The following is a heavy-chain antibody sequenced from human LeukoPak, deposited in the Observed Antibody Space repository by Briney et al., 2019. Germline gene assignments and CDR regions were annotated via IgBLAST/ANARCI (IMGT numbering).Heavy chain of an antibody. Sequence: GGSLRLSCAASGFIFSDYYMSWIRQAPGKGLEWVSAISGSGGSTYYADSVKGRFTISRDNSKNTLYLQMNSLRAEDTAVYYCAKDRPAAALFDPWGQGTLVTVSS. V-gene: IGHV3-23*01. CDR1: GFIFSDYY. D-gene: IGHD6-13*01. J-gene: IGHJ5*02. CDR3: AKDRPAAALFDP. CDR2: ISGSGGST.